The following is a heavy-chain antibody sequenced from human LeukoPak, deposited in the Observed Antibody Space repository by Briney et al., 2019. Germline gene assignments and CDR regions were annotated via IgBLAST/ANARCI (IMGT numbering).Heavy chain of an antibody. Sequence: SETLSLTCAVSGGSISSGDYYWSWIRQPPGKGLEWIGYIYYSGSTYYNPSLKSRVTISVDTSKNQFSLKLSSVTAADMAVYYCARVGPTTVPDAFDIWGQGTMVTVSS. D-gene: IGHD4-11*01. V-gene: IGHV4-30-4*01. CDR1: GGSISSGDYY. CDR2: IYYSGST. J-gene: IGHJ3*02. CDR3: ARVGPTTVPDAFDI.